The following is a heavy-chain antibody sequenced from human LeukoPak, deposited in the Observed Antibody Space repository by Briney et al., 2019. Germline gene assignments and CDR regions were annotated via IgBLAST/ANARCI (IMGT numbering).Heavy chain of an antibody. J-gene: IGHJ4*02. CDR1: GFTFSSYA. CDR2: ISGSGDST. V-gene: IGHV3-23*01. D-gene: IGHD6-6*01. CDR3: AKDPSDSSSY. Sequence: SGGSLRLSCAVSGFTFSSYATSWVRQAPGKGLEWVSSISGSGDSTYYAGSVKGRFTISRDNSKNTLYLQMNSLRAEDTAVYYCAKDPSDSSSYWGQGTLVTVSS.